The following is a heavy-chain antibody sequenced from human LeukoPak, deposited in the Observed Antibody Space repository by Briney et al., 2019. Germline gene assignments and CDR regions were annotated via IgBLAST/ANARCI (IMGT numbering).Heavy chain of an antibody. Sequence: GRSLRLSCAASRFTFSSYAMHWVRQAPGKGLEWVAVISLDGSNKYYADSVKGRFTISRDNSKNTLYLQMNSLRAEDTAVYYCARDPTTRSNQPQLCFDYWGQGTLVTVSS. CDR1: RFTFSSYA. D-gene: IGHD4-17*01. V-gene: IGHV3-30*04. CDR2: ISLDGSNK. J-gene: IGHJ4*02. CDR3: ARDPTTRSNQPQLCFDY.